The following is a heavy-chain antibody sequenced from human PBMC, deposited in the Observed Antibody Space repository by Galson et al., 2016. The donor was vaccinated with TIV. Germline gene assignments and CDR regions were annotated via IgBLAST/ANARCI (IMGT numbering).Heavy chain of an antibody. CDR1: GDTFRTYT. D-gene: IGHD2-15*01. CDR3: ARDIPCGGSCYFFDD. CDR2: IVPISATT. J-gene: IGHJ4*02. V-gene: IGHV1-69*05. Sequence: SVKVSCKASGDTFRTYTISWVRQAPGQGLEWMGGIVPISATTNYAQNFQDRVTITTGESTSTVYMELTSLRSEDTAVYFCARDIPCGGSCYFFDDWGQGTLVTVSS.